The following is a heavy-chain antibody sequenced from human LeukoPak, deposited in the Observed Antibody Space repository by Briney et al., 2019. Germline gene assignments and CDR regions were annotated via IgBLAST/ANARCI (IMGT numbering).Heavy chain of an antibody. D-gene: IGHD6-13*01. CDR2: ISDDGAYI. Sequence: GGSLRLSCAASGFTFNDYAMNWVRQAPGKGLEWVSSISDDGAYIYYADSVKGRFTISRDNANNSLYLQMNSLSPEDTAVYYCARDDAQGIAAAAPLVYYGMDVWGQGTTVTVSS. J-gene: IGHJ6*02. CDR3: ARDDAQGIAAAAPLVYYGMDV. V-gene: IGHV3-21*01. CDR1: GFTFNDYA.